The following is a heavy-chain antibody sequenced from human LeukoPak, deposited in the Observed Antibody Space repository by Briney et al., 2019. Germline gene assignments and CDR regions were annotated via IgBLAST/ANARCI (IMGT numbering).Heavy chain of an antibody. CDR1: GFTFDDYA. J-gene: IGHJ4*02. CDR3: ARDRGGDDY. D-gene: IGHD3-10*01. Sequence: GGSLRLSCAASGFTFDDYAMHWVRQAPGKGLEWVSGISWNSGSIGYADSVKGRFTISRDNSKNTLYLQMNSLRAEDTAVYYCARDRGGDDYWGQGTLVTVPS. V-gene: IGHV3-9*01. CDR2: ISWNSGSI.